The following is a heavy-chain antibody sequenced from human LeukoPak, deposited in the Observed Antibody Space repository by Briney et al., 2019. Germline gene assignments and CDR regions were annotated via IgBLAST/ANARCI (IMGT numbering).Heavy chain of an antibody. Sequence: GGSLRLSCAASGFTFSSYATSWVRQAPGKGLEWVSAISGSGGSTYYADSVKGRFTISRDNSKNTLYLQMNSLRAEDTAVYYCAKGRIFFPLVGGLPHWGQGTLVTVSS. D-gene: IGHD3-3*01. CDR3: AKGRIFFPLVGGLPH. CDR1: GFTFSSYA. CDR2: ISGSGGST. J-gene: IGHJ4*02. V-gene: IGHV3-23*01.